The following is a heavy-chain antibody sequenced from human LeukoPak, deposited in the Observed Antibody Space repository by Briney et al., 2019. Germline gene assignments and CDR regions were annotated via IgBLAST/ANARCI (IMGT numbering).Heavy chain of an antibody. Sequence: GGSLRLSCAASGFTFSSYGMHWVRQAPGKGLEWVAFIRYDGSNKYYADSVKGRFTTSRDNSKNTLYLQMNSLRVEDTAVYYCARVKRDGYNPTWVDYWGQGTLVTVSS. CDR2: IRYDGSNK. V-gene: IGHV3-30*02. J-gene: IGHJ4*02. CDR1: GFTFSSYG. CDR3: ARVKRDGYNPTWVDY. D-gene: IGHD5-24*01.